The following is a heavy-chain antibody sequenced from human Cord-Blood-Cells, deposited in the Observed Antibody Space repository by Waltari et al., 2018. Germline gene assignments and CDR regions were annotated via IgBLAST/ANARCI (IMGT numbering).Heavy chain of an antibody. D-gene: IGHD6-13*01. CDR3: ARGLAAAAY. V-gene: IGHV4-34*01. Sequence: QVQLQQWGAGLLKPSETLSLTCAVYGGSFSGYYWSWIRQPPGKGLEWIGEINHSGSTNYNPSLKSRVTISVDTSKNQFSLKLSSVTAADTAVYYCARGLAAAAYWGQEPWSPSPQ. CDR2: INHSGST. CDR1: GGSFSGYY. J-gene: IGHJ4*01.